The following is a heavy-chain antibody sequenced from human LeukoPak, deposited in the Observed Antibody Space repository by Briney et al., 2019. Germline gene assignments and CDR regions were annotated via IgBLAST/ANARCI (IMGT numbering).Heavy chain of an antibody. Sequence: GGSLRLSCAASGFTFSSCWMHWVRHAPGKGLVWVSRINGDGSSTTYADSVRGRFTISRDNAKNTLYLQMNSLRDEDTAVYYCARVGGYNSYFDYWGQGSLVAVSS. CDR2: INGDGSST. CDR1: GFTFSSCW. V-gene: IGHV3-74*03. CDR3: ARVGGYNSYFDY. J-gene: IGHJ4*02. D-gene: IGHD5-24*01.